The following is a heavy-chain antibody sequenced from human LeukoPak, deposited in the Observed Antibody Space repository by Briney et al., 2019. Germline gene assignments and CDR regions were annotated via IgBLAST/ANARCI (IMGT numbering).Heavy chain of an antibody. Sequence: ASVKVSCKASGYTFTSYGISWVRQAPGQGLEWMGWISAYNGNTNYAQKLQGRVTMTRDTSISTTYMELSRLRSDDTAVYYCARSVSGWFDPWGQGTLVIVSS. V-gene: IGHV1-18*01. CDR1: GYTFTSYG. CDR2: ISAYNGNT. CDR3: ARSVSGWFDP. J-gene: IGHJ5*02.